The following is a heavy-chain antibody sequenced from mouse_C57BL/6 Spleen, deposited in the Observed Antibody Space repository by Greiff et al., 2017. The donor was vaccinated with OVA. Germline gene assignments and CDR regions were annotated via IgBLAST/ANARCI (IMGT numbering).Heavy chain of an antibody. J-gene: IGHJ4*01. CDR1: GFSFTTYS. Sequence: EVQLVESGGGLVQPKASLKLSCAASGFSFTTYSMNWVRQAPGQGLEWVARIRSKSNNYATYYADSVKDRFTISRDDSESMLYLQMNNLKTEDTAMYYCVGLYCDNDDYAMDYWGQGTSVTVSS. CDR3: VGLYCDNDDYAMDY. CDR2: IRSKSNNYAT. V-gene: IGHV10-1*01. D-gene: IGHD2-4*01.